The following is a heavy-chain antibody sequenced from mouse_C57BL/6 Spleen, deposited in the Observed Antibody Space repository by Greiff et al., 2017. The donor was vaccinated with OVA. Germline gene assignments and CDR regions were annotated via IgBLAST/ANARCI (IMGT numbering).Heavy chain of an antibody. CDR3: TRDLGRWYFDY. J-gene: IGHJ2*01. CDR2: ISSGGDYI. CDR1: GFTFSSYA. Sequence: EVKLEESGEGLVKPGGSLKLSCAASGFTFSSYAMSWVRQTPEKRLEWVAYISSGGDYIYYADTVKGRFTISRDNARNTLYLQMSSLKSEDTAMYYCTRDLGRWYFDYWGQGTTLTVSS. V-gene: IGHV5-9-1*02. D-gene: IGHD4-1*01.